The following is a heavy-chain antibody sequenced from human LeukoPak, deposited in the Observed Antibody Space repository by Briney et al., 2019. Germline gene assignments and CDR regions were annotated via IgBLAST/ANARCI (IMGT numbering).Heavy chain of an antibody. D-gene: IGHD5-18*01. CDR2: IYYSVTT. V-gene: IGHV4-59*01. CDR3: ARSTGYSYGFGYFDY. CDR1: GGSISSYY. Sequence: PSETLSLTCTVSGGSISSYYWSWIRHPPGKGLEWIGYIYYSVTTNYNPSLQSRVTMSVDMSKNQFSLKLSSVTAADTALYYCARSTGYSYGFGYFDYWGQGTLVTVSS. J-gene: IGHJ4*02.